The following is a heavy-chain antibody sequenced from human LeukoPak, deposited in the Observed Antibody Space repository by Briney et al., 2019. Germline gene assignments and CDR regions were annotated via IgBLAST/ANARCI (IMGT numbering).Heavy chain of an antibody. CDR2: MSSSGRTI. Sequence: GGTLRLSCGASGFTFSTYGMSWVRQAPGKGLEWVSYMSSSGRTIYYADSVKGRFTISRDNAKNSLYLQMNSLRAEDTAVYYCARDRAYYYDSSGYYRGYYFDYWGQGTLVTVSS. CDR1: GFTFSTYG. V-gene: IGHV3-48*04. D-gene: IGHD3-22*01. J-gene: IGHJ4*02. CDR3: ARDRAYYYDSSGYYRGYYFDY.